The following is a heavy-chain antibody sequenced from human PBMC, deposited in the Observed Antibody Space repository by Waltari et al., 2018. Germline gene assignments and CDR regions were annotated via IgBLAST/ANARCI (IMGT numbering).Heavy chain of an antibody. CDR1: GGSFSGYY. CDR3: ARGGYSSSWYGSYANWFDP. CDR2: INHSGST. J-gene: IGHJ5*02. V-gene: IGHV4-34*01. Sequence: QVQLQQWGAGLLKPSETLSLTCAVYGGSFSGYYWSWIRQPPGKGLEWIGEINHSGSTNYNPSLKSRVTISVDTSKNQFSLKLSSVTAADTAVYYWARGGYSSSWYGSYANWFDPWGQGTLVTVSS. D-gene: IGHD6-13*01.